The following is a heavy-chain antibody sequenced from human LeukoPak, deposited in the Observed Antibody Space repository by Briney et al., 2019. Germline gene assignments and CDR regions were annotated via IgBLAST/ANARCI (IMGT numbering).Heavy chain of an antibody. Sequence: SETLSLTCTVSGYSISSGYYWGWIRQPPGKGLEWIGTIYHSGSTYYNPSLKSRVTISVDTSKNQFSLKLSSVTAADTAVYYCARVPYYYDSSGYSTRYAFDIWGQGTMVTVSS. CDR2: IYHSGST. CDR3: ARVPYYYDSSGYSTRYAFDI. CDR1: GYSISSGYY. V-gene: IGHV4-38-2*02. D-gene: IGHD3-22*01. J-gene: IGHJ3*02.